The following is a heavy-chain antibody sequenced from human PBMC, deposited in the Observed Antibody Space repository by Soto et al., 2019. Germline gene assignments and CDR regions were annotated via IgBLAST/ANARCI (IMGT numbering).Heavy chain of an antibody. CDR3: ARPSYALNWDFHYGMQV. CDR1: GGSFSCYY. D-gene: IGHD2-2*01. J-gene: IGHJ6*02. CDR2: INQSGNT. Sequence: SETLSLTCAVSGGSFSCYYWTGIRQIPGKGLEWIGEINQSGNTKYNPSLMSRVTMSVDTSRNQFSLKLRSVTAADTAVYYCARPSYALNWDFHYGMQVWGQGTSVTVSS. V-gene: IGHV4-34*01.